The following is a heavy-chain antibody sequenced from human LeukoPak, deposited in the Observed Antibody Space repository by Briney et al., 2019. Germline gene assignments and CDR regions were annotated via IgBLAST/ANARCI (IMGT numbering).Heavy chain of an antibody. J-gene: IGHJ4*02. CDR1: GFTFSSYS. V-gene: IGHV3-23*01. D-gene: IGHD3-10*01. CDR3: ARGGVDYYGSGTYYLMYYFDY. CDR2: ISESGRNT. Sequence: GGSLRLSCAASGFTFSSYSMNWVRQAPGKGLEWVSGISESGRNTFYADSVKGRFTISRDDPHNTLYLQMNSLRAEDTAVYFCARGGVDYYGSGTYYLMYYFDYWGQGALVTVSS.